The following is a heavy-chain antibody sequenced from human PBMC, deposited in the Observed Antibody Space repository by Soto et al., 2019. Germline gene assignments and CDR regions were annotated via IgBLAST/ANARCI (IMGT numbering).Heavy chain of an antibody. CDR2: IIPIFGTA. Sequence: SVKVSCKASGGTFSSYAISWVRQAPGQGLEWMGGIIPIFGTANYAQKFQGRVTITADESTSTAYMELSSLRSEDTAVYYCARFEIAARLGYYYYYGMDVWGQGTTVTVSS. J-gene: IGHJ6*02. CDR3: ARFEIAARLGYYYYYGMDV. V-gene: IGHV1-69*13. CDR1: GGTFSSYA. D-gene: IGHD6-6*01.